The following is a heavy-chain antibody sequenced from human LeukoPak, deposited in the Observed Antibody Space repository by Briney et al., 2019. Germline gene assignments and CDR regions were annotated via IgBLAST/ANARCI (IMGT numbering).Heavy chain of an antibody. CDR1: GFTFSSYA. CDR3: ARGPFLGV. Sequence: GWSLRLSCAASGFTFSSYAMHWVRQAPGKGLEWVAVISYDGSNKYYADSVKGRFTISRDNSKNTLYLQMNSLRAGDTAVYYCARGPFLGVWGQGTLVTVSS. V-gene: IGHV3-30-3*01. CDR2: ISYDGSNK. D-gene: IGHD3-10*01. J-gene: IGHJ4*02.